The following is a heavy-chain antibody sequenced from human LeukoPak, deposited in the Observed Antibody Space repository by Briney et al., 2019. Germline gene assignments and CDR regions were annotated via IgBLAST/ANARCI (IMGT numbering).Heavy chain of an antibody. J-gene: IGHJ4*02. CDR2: ISSSSSYI. Sequence: KPGGSLRLSCAASGFTFSSYSMNWVRQAPGKGLEWVSSISSSSSYIYYADSMRGRFTISRDNAKNSLYLQMSSLRAEDTAVYYCAREITIPLHYFFDYWGQGTVVTVSS. D-gene: IGHD3-3*01. V-gene: IGHV3-21*01. CDR3: AREITIPLHYFFDY. CDR1: GFTFSSYS.